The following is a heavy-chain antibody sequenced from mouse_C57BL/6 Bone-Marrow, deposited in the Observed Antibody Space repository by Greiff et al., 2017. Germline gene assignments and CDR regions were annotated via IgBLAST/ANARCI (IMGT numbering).Heavy chain of an antibody. CDR2: ILPGSGST. D-gene: IGHD1-1*01. Sequence: VQLQQSGAELMKPGASVKLSCKATGYTFTGYWIEWVKQRPGHGLEWIGEILPGSGSTNYNEKFKGKATFTADTSSNTAYMQLSSLTTEDSAICYSARSPLDYYGSTYYFDYWGQGTTLTVSS. V-gene: IGHV1-9*01. CDR1: GYTFTGYW. J-gene: IGHJ2*01. CDR3: ARSPLDYYGSTYYFDY.